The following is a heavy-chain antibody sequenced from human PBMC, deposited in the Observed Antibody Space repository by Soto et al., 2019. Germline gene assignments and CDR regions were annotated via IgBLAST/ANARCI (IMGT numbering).Heavy chain of an antibody. D-gene: IGHD1-26*01. CDR1: GGSISSSSYY. V-gene: IGHV4-39*01. CDR2: IYYSGST. Sequence: QLQLQESGPGLVKPSETLSLTCTVSGGSISSSSYYWGWIRQSPGKGLEWIGNIYYSGSTYYNPSLKSRVTISVDTSKNQFSLKLSSVTAADTAVYYCARRGGSSPFDYWGQGTLVTFSS. CDR3: ARRGGSSPFDY. J-gene: IGHJ4*02.